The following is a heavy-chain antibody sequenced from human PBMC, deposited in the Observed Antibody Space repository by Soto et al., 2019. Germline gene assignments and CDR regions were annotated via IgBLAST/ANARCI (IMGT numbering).Heavy chain of an antibody. V-gene: IGHV4-39*01. CDR1: GGSISSSSYS. CDR3: VMHRSTVTTDWTFDY. CDR2: IYSSGST. Sequence: SETLSLTCTVSGGSISSSSYSWGWIRQPPGKRLERIGSIYSSGSTYYITSLRRRVTISVDTSKNQSSLMLISVTAADVCVSYCVMHRSTVTTDWTFDYWVQGNMVTVSS. J-gene: IGHJ4*01. D-gene: IGHD4-17*01.